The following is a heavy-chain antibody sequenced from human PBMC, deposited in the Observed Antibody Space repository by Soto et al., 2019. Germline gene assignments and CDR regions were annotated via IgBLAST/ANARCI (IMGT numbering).Heavy chain of an antibody. CDR3: AKRLFLPKSGFDY. Sequence: PGGSLRLSCAASGFTFSSYGMHWVRQAPGKGLEWVAVIWCNGSNTYYADSVKGRFTISRDNSKNTLYLQMNSLRAEDTAVYYCAKRLFLPKSGFDYWGQGTLVTVSS. J-gene: IGHJ4*02. D-gene: IGHD3-3*01. V-gene: IGHV3-33*06. CDR1: GFTFSSYG. CDR2: IWCNGSNT.